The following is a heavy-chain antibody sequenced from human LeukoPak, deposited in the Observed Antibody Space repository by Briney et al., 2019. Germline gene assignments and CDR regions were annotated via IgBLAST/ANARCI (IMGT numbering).Heavy chain of an antibody. CDR3: AGTYYYGSGSYGSWFDP. D-gene: IGHD3-10*01. V-gene: IGHV5-51*01. CDR1: GYSFTSYW. J-gene: IGHJ5*02. Sequence: GESLKISCKGSGYSFTSYWIGWVRQMPGKGLEWMGIIYPGDSDTRFSPSFQGQVTISADKSISTAYLQWSSLKASDTAMYYCAGTYYYGSGSYGSWFDPWGQGTLVTVSS. CDR2: IYPGDSDT.